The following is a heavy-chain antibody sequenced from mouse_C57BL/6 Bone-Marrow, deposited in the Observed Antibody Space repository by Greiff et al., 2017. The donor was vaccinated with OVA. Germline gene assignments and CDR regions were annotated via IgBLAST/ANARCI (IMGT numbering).Heavy chain of an antibody. CDR1: GYTFTSYW. CDR3: ARGGVSYDGYYYFDY. Sequence: VQLQQSGAELVRPGSSVKLSCKASGYTFTSYWMDWVKQRPGQGLEWIGNIYPSDSETHYNQKFKDKATLTVDKSSSTAYMQLSSLTSEDSAVYYCARGGVSYDGYYYFDYWGQGTTLTVSS. V-gene: IGHV1-61*01. J-gene: IGHJ2*01. D-gene: IGHD2-3*01. CDR2: IYPSDSET.